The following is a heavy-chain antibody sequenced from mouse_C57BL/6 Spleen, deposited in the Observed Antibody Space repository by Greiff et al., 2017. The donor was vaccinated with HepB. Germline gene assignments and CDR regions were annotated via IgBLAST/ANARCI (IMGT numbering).Heavy chain of an antibody. V-gene: IGHV5-17*01. Sequence: EVQGVESGGGLVKPGGSLKLSCAASGFTFSDYGMHWVRQAPEKGLEWVAYISSGSSTIYYAATVKGRFTISRDNAKNTLFLQMTSLRSEDTAMYYCARWELGRGPFDYWGQGTTLTVSS. J-gene: IGHJ2*01. CDR1: GFTFSDYG. CDR3: ARWELGRGPFDY. CDR2: ISSGSSTI. D-gene: IGHD4-1*01.